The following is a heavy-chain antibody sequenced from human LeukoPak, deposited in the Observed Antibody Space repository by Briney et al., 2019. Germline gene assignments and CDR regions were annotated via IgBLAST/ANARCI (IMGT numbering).Heavy chain of an antibody. Sequence: ASVKVSCKASGYTFTGYYIHWARQAPGQGLEWMGWINPNSGGTNYAQKFQGRVTMTRDTSISTAYMELSRLRSDDTAVYYCARGSSDSSSWYVDYWGQGTLVTVSS. CDR3: ARGSSDSSSWYVDY. CDR2: INPNSGGT. D-gene: IGHD6-13*01. J-gene: IGHJ4*02. CDR1: GYTFTGYY. V-gene: IGHV1-2*02.